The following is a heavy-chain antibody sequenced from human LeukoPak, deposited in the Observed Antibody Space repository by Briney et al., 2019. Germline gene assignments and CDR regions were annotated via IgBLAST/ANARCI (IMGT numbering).Heavy chain of an antibody. CDR1: GYTFTSYD. CDR3: ARSSPRGWFDP. CDR2: MNPNSGNT. Sequence: ASVKVSCKASGYTFTSYDINWVRQAPGQGLEWMGWMNPNSGNTGYAQKFQGRVTMTTDTSTSTAYMELRSLRSDDTAVYYCARSSPRGWFDPWGQGTLVTVSS. J-gene: IGHJ5*02. V-gene: IGHV1-8*01.